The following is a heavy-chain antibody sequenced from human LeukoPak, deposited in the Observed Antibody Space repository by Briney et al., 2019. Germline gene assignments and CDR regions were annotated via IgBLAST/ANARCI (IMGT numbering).Heavy chain of an antibody. CDR2: ILYDGSNK. V-gene: IGHV3-30-3*01. CDR3: ASDASSGYYFDY. D-gene: IGHD3-22*01. CDR1: GFTFSSYA. Sequence: GGSLRLSCAASGFTFSSYAMHWVRQAPGKGLEWVAVILYDGSNKYYADSVKGRFTISRDNSKNTLYLQMNSLRAEDTAVYYCASDASSGYYFDYWGQGTLVTVSS. J-gene: IGHJ4*02.